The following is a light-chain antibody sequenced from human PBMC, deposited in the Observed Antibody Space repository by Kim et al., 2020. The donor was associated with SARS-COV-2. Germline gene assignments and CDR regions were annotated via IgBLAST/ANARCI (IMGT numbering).Light chain of an antibody. CDR2: DAA. Sequence: PGESATLSCRASHNGGSNLAGYQQTPGQPPRRLIYDAAMRAAGSTDRFSGSGSGADVTPTIGSMAPEDVAIYYCQQRGSWPPALTFGGGTKVDIK. J-gene: IGKJ4*01. CDR1: HNGGSN. V-gene: IGKV3-11*01. CDR3: QQRGSWPPALT.